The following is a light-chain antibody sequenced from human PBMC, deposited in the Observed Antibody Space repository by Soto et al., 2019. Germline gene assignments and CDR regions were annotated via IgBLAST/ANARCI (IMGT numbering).Light chain of an antibody. J-gene: IGKJ3*01. CDR1: QSVSSSY. CDR2: GAS. Sequence: EIVLTQSPGTLSLSPGERATLSCRASQSVSSSYLAWYQQKPGQAPRLLIYGASSRATGIPDRFSGSGSGTDFTRTISRLEPEDFSVSYCQQYGSSLFTFGPGTKVDIK. CDR3: QQYGSSLFT. V-gene: IGKV3-20*01.